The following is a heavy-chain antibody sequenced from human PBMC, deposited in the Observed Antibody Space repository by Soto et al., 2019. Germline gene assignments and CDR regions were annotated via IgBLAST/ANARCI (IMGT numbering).Heavy chain of an antibody. J-gene: IGHJ4*02. V-gene: IGHV4-34*01. CDR1: GGSFSGYF. Sequence: LSLTCAVYGGSFSGYFWSWIRQPPGKGLEWIGEINHSGTTNYNPSLKSRVTISVDTSKNQLSLKLSSVTAADTAVYYCARGLAGRSSSWYDYWGQGTLVTVSS. CDR3: ARGLAGRSSSWYDY. D-gene: IGHD6-13*01. CDR2: INHSGTT.